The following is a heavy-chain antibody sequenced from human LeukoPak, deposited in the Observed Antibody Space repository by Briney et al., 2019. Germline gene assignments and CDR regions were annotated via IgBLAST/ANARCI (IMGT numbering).Heavy chain of an antibody. D-gene: IGHD3-9*01. J-gene: IGHJ4*02. CDR1: GFTFSNYV. Sequence: GGSLRLSCAASGFTFSNYVMSWVRQAPGKGLEWVSYINHNGEMIFYPYFMKGRFTISRDNAKNSLYLQMNSLRDEDTAVYYCARDNDWAFHYWGQGTLVTVSS. CDR3: ARDNDWAFHY. V-gene: IGHV3-48*02. CDR2: INHNGEMI.